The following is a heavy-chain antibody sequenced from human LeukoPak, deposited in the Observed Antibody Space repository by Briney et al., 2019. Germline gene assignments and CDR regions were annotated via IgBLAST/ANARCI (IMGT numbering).Heavy chain of an antibody. D-gene: IGHD5-18*01. J-gene: IGHJ6*03. CDR1: GFTFTDYY. V-gene: IGHV3-11*01. CDR3: AREGRLWYSYGTYKNYYYMDV. Sequence: GGSLRLSCAASGFTFTDYYMSWIRQAPGKGLEWVSYIISSGSTIYYADSVKGRFTISRDNAKNSLHLQMNSLRAEDTAVYYCAREGRLWYSYGTYKNYYYMDVWGKGTTVTVSS. CDR2: IISSGSTI.